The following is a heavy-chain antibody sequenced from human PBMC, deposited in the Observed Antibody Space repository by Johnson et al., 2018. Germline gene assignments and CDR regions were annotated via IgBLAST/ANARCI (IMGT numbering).Heavy chain of an antibody. Sequence: QVQLVESGGGLVKPGGSLRLSCAASGFTFSGYSMSWIRQTPEKGLEWVSYISYKSTFTYYAESVKGRFTVSRDNGKGSLSLQMNSLRAEDTAVYYCARDAGITTGLLIDYWGQGTLVTVSS. V-gene: IGHV3-11*05. J-gene: IGHJ4*02. CDR1: GFTFSGYS. D-gene: IGHD1-14*01. CDR3: ARDAGITTGLLIDY. CDR2: ISYKSTFT.